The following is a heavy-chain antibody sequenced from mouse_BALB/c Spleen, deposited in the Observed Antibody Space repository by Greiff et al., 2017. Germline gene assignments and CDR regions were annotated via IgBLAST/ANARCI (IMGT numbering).Heavy chain of an antibody. J-gene: IGHJ1*01. CDR3: ARDYDYDSWYFDV. CDR1: GYAFSSSW. Sequence: VQLQQSGPELVKPGASVKISCKASGYAFSSSWMNWVKQRPGQGLEWIGRIYPGDGDTNYNGKFKGKATLTADKSSSTAYMQLSSLTSVDSAVYFCARDYDYDSWYFDVWGAGTTVTVSS. CDR2: IYPGDGDT. V-gene: IGHV1-82*01. D-gene: IGHD2-4*01.